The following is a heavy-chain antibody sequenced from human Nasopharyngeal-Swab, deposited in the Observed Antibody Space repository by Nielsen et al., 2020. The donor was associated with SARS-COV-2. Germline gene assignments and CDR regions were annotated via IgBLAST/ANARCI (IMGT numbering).Heavy chain of an antibody. CDR3: ARGRVVPAAPFDY. CDR2: INHSGST. Sequence: GSLRLSCTVSGGSISSHYWSWIRQPPGKGLEWIGEINHSGSTNYNPSLKSRVTISVDTSKNQFSLKLSSVTAADTAVYYCARGRVVPAAPFDYWGQGTPVTVSS. D-gene: IGHD2-2*01. CDR1: GGSISSHY. J-gene: IGHJ4*02. V-gene: IGHV4-34*01.